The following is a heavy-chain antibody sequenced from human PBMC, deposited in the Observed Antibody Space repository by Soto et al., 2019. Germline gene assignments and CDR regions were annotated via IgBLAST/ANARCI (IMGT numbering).Heavy chain of an antibody. J-gene: IGHJ5*02. CDR2: TYYSGSN. D-gene: IGHD3-3*01. CDR3: ARWWSGSRQGFDP. V-gene: IGHV4-31*03. CDR1: GGSISSGDYY. Sequence: QVQLQESGPGLVKPSQTLFLTCTVSGGSISSGDYYWSWIRQHPGKGLEWIGYTYYSGSNYYNPSLKSGVTISVDTSKNQFSLKLSSVTAADTAVYYCARWWSGSRQGFDPWGQGTLVTVSS.